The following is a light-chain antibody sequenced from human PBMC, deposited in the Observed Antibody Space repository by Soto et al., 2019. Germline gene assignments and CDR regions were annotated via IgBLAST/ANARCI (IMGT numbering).Light chain of an antibody. CDR1: QSVNSN. CDR3: QQYNDWPLT. V-gene: IGKV3-15*01. CDR2: GAS. J-gene: IGKJ4*01. Sequence: EKVMTQSQAALSVSPGERATLSCRASQSVNSNLAWYQRKPGQAPRLLLYGASTRATGIPARFSGSASGTEFTLTISSLQSEDSAVYYCQQYNDWPLTFGGGTKVEIK.